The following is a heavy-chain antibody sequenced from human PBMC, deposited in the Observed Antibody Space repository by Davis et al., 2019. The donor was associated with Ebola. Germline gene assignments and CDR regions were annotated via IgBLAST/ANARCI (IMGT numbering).Heavy chain of an antibody. J-gene: IGHJ4*02. Sequence: ASVKVSCKASGYTFTSYGISWVRQAPGQGLEWMGWISAYNGNTNYVQKLQGRVTMTTDTSTSTAYMELRSLRSDDTAVYYCARGPYYDYIWGSYRSEIPFDYWGQGTLVTVSS. CDR3: ARGPYYDYIWGSYRSEIPFDY. CDR1: GYTFTSYG. V-gene: IGHV1-18*01. D-gene: IGHD3-16*02. CDR2: ISAYNGNT.